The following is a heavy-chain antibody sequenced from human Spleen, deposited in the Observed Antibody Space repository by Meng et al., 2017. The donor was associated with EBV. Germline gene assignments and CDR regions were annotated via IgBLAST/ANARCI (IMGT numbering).Heavy chain of an antibody. CDR3: ASESGRGFTPDY. Sequence: GQVVQSGAEGKKAGSSVKVSCKTSGGTFRSDAISWVRQAPGQGLEWMGGLIPLSDAPHYAQKFQGRVTITADESTSTHYLDLSGLRAEDTAVYYCASESGRGFTPDYWGQGTLVTVSS. J-gene: IGHJ4*02. V-gene: IGHV1-69*01. CDR1: GGTFRSDA. CDR2: LIPLSDAP. D-gene: IGHD3-10*01.